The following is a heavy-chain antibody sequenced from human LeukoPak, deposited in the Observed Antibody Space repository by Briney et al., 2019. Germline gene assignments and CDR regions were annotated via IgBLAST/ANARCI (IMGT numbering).Heavy chain of an antibody. CDR3: ARSAVGTSCCTAVDY. J-gene: IGHJ4*02. Sequence: PGGSLRLSCAASGFTFSSYGMHWVRQAPGKGLEWVAVIWYDGSNKYYADSVKGRFTISRDNSKNTLYLQMNSLRAEDTAEYYCARSAVGTSCCTAVDYWGQGTLDTVSS. D-gene: IGHD1-26*01. CDR1: GFTFSSYG. V-gene: IGHV3-33*01. CDR2: IWYDGSNK.